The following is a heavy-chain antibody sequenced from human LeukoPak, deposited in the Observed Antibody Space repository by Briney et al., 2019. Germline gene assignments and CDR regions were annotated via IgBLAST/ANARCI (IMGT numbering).Heavy chain of an antibody. V-gene: IGHV1-8*02. Sequence: ASVKVSCKASGYTFTSYGISWVRQATGQGLEWMGWMNPNSGNTGYAQKFQGRVTMTRNTSISTAYMELSSLRSEDTAVYYCARLMTTVTTSDYWGQGTLVTVSS. D-gene: IGHD4-11*01. CDR2: MNPNSGNT. CDR3: ARLMTTVTTSDY. J-gene: IGHJ4*02. CDR1: GYTFTSYG.